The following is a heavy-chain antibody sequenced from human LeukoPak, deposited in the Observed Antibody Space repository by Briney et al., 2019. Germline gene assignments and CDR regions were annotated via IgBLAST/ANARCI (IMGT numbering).Heavy chain of an antibody. CDR2: IYDSGST. V-gene: IGHV4-61*01. CDR3: ARGIAVAGTRLDY. Sequence: PSETLSLTCTVSGGSVSSGIYYWSWIRQPPGKGLEWIGYIYDSGSTNYNPSLKSPVTISVDTSKNPFSLKLSSVTAAPTAVYYCARGIAVAGTRLDYWGQGTLVTVP. J-gene: IGHJ4*02. D-gene: IGHD6-19*01. CDR1: GGSVSSGIYY.